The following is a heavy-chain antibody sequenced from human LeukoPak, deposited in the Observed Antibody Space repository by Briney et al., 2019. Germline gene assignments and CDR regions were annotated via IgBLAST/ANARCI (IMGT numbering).Heavy chain of an antibody. D-gene: IGHD5-18*01. V-gene: IGHV1-2*02. CDR3: AREATAMVTKFLPRFDP. Sequence: ASVKVSCKASVYTFTGYYMHWVRQAPGQGLEWMGWINPNSGGTNYAQKFQGRVTMTRDTSISTAYMELSRLRSDDTAVYYCAREATAMVTKFLPRFDPWGQGTLVTVSS. J-gene: IGHJ5*02. CDR2: INPNSGGT. CDR1: VYTFTGYY.